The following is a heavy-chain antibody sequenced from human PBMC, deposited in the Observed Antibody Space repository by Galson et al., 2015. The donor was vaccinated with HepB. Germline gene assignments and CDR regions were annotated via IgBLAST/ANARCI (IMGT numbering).Heavy chain of an antibody. D-gene: IGHD2-21*01. CDR2: IIPIFGTA. CDR3: ASQNRDVVVIAILDAFDI. J-gene: IGHJ3*02. CDR1: GGTFSSYT. Sequence: SVKVSCKASGGTFSSYTISWVRQAPGQGLEWMGGIIPIFGTANYAQKFQGRVTITADESTSTAYMELSSLRSEDTAVYYCASQNRDVVVIAILDAFDIWGQGTMVTVSS. V-gene: IGHV1-69*13.